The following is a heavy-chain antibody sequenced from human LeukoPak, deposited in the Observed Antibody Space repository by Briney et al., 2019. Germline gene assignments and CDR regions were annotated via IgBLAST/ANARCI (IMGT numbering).Heavy chain of an antibody. CDR3: AKGGHDFNPFYW. V-gene: IGHV3-23*01. D-gene: IGHD2-21*02. Sequence: PGGSLRLSCAASGFTFSTYAMGWVRQAPGKGLEWVSSINGGGGDPFYADSVKGRFTISRDNSKSTLFLQLNSLRADDTAVYYCAKGGHDFNPFYWWGQGTLVTVSS. J-gene: IGHJ4*02. CDR1: GFTFSTYA. CDR2: INGGGGDP.